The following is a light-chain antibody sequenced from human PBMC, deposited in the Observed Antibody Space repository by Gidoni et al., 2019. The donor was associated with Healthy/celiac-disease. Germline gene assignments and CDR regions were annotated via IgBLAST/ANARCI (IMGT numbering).Light chain of an antibody. CDR3: CSYAGSSTVV. CDR2: EGS. V-gene: IGLV2-23*01. J-gene: IGLJ2*01. Sequence: QSALTQPPSVSGSPGPSITISCTGTSSDVGSYNLVSWYLQHPGKAPKLMIYEGSERPSGVSNRFSGSKSGNTASLTISGLQAEDEADYYCCSYAGSSTVVFGGGTKLTVL. CDR1: SSDVGSYNL.